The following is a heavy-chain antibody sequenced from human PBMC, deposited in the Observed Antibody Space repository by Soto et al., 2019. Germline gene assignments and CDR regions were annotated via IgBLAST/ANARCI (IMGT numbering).Heavy chain of an antibody. D-gene: IGHD3-10*01. CDR2: IYYSGST. CDR1: GGSISSGGYY. Sequence: QVQLQESGPGLVKPSQTLSLTCTVSGGSISSGGYYWSWIRQHPGKGLEWIGYIYYSGSTYYNPSLKSRVTISVDTSKNQCSLKLSSVTAADTAVYYCARGITMVRGVIFSPYFDYWGQGTLVTVSS. CDR3: ARGITMVRGVIFSPYFDY. V-gene: IGHV4-31*03. J-gene: IGHJ4*02.